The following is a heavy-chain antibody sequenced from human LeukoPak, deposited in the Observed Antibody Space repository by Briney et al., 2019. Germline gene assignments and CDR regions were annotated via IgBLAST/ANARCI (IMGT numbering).Heavy chain of an antibody. D-gene: IGHD2-2*01. J-gene: IGHJ4*02. Sequence: PSETLSLTCAVSGYSISSGYYWGWIRQPPGKGLEWIGSIYHSGSTYYNPSLKSRVTISVDTSKNQFSLKLSSVTAADTAVYYCARGVVVPAAPFDYWGREPWSPSPQ. CDR2: IYHSGST. CDR1: GYSISSGYY. CDR3: ARGVVVPAAPFDY. V-gene: IGHV4-38-2*01.